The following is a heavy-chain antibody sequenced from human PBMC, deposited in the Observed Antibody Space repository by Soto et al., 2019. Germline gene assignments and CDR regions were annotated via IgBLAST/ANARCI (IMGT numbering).Heavy chain of an antibody. CDR2: ISAYSGKT. CDR3: ARDPYLGDREY. J-gene: IGHJ4*02. D-gene: IGHD3-16*01. CDR1: GYTFTTYG. Sequence: QVQLVQSGGEVKKPGASVKVSCKTSGYTFTTYGISWVRQAPGQGLEWVGWISAYSGKTHYAEKFPGRVTMTTDTSTNAAYLELRSLRSDDTAVYYCARDPYLGDREYWGQGTLVTVSS. V-gene: IGHV1-18*01.